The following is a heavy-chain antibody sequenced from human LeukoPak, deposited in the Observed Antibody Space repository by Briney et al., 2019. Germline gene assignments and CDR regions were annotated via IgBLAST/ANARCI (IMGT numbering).Heavy chain of an antibody. CDR1: GGSISSYY. J-gene: IGHJ4*02. CDR2: IYYSGGT. V-gene: IGHV4-59*13. D-gene: IGHD6-19*01. Sequence: SETLSLTCTVSGGSISSYYWSWIRNPPGKGLEWIGHIYYSGGTNYNPSLKSRVTMSIDTSKNQFSLRLTSVTAADTAVYYCARSYSSGYYYFDYWGQGTLVTVSS. CDR3: ARSYSSGYYYFDY.